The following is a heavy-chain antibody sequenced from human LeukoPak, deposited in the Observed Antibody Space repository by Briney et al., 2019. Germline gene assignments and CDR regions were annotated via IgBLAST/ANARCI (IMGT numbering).Heavy chain of an antibody. Sequence: GGSLRLSCAASGFTFNSYDMHWVRQATGKGLEWVSAIGTAGDPYYPGSVKGRFTVSRENAKNSLYLQMNSLRAGDTAVYYCARALATVTSRRYYYGMDVWGQGTTVTVSS. D-gene: IGHD4-11*01. J-gene: IGHJ6*02. V-gene: IGHV3-13*05. CDR3: ARALATVTSRRYYYGMDV. CDR2: IGTAGDP. CDR1: GFTFNSYD.